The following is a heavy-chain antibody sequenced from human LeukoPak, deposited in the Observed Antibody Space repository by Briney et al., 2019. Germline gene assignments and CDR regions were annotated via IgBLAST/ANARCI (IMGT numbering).Heavy chain of an antibody. V-gene: IGHV1-2*02. J-gene: IGHJ5*02. CDR3: ARGSLMVTTYRGGNWFDP. CDR2: INPNSGDT. CDR1: GYTITGYY. D-gene: IGHD5-18*01. Sequence: ASVKVSCKASGYTITGYYIHWVRQAPGQGLEWMGWINPNSGDTNYAQKFQGGVTMTRDTSISTGYVELSRLTSDDTAVYYCARGSLMVTTYRGGNWFDPWGQGTLVTVSS.